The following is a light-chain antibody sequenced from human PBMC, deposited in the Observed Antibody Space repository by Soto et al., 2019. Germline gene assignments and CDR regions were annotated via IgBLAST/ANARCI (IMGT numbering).Light chain of an antibody. Sequence: QSVLTQPPSVSAAPGQRVTISCSGSSSNIGSNYVSWYQQLPGTVPKLLIYDNNKRPSGIPDRFSGSKSGTSATLGITGLQTGDEDDYYCGTGESSRRTGWVFGGGTQVTVL. V-gene: IGLV1-51*01. J-gene: IGLJ3*02. CDR3: GTGESSRRTGWV. CDR2: DNN. CDR1: SSNIGSNY.